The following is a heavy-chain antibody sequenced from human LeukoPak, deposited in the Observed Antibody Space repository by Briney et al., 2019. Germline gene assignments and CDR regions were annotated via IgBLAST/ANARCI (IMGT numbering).Heavy chain of an antibody. V-gene: IGHV3-48*01. Sequence: GGSLRLSCAASGFTLSSYSMNWVRQAPGKGLGWVSYISSSSSTIYYADSVKGRFTISRDNAKNSLYLQMNSLRAEDTAVYYCARGRRIAAAGTFWGSWGQGTLVTVSS. D-gene: IGHD6-13*01. CDR1: GFTLSSYS. J-gene: IGHJ5*02. CDR2: ISSSSSTI. CDR3: ARGRRIAAAGTFWGS.